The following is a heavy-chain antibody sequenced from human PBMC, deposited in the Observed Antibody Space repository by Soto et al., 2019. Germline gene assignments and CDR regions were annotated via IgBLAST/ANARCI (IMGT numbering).Heavy chain of an antibody. CDR2: ISAYNGNT. D-gene: IGHD2-2*02. Sequence: ASVKVSCKASGYTFTSYGISWVRQAPGQGLEWMGWISAYNGNTNYAQKLQGRVTMTTDTSTSTAYMELRSLRSDDTAVYYCASGDIVVVPAAIGYYYGMDVWGQGTTVTVSS. CDR1: GYTFTSYG. V-gene: IGHV1-18*01. J-gene: IGHJ6*02. CDR3: ASGDIVVVPAAIGYYYGMDV.